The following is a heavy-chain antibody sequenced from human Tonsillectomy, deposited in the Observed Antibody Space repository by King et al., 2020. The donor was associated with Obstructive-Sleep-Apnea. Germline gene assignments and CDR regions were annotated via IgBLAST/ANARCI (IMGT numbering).Heavy chain of an antibody. D-gene: IGHD5-18*01. Sequence: QLQESGPGLVKPSETLSLTCTVSGGSISSSPYYWGWIRQPPGKGLEWIGSIFYTESTYYNPSLKSRVTISRDTPKNQFSLKLSPVIAADTAVYYCARGYSYGGAFDIWGQGTMVTVSS. CDR3: ARGYSYGGAFDI. CDR1: GGSISSSPYY. J-gene: IGHJ3*02. CDR2: IFYTEST. V-gene: IGHV4-39*07.